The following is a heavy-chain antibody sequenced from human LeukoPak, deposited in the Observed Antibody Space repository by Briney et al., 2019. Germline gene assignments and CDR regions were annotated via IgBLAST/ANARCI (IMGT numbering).Heavy chain of an antibody. D-gene: IGHD5-18*01. Sequence: GGSLRLSYATSHFTFSSHAMNWVRQAPGKGLEWVSSISDDDDSTYYADSVKGRFTISRDNSKNTLYLDMNNLRAEDTALYFCAKTLFGFSYGKIDYWGQGTLVTVSS. CDR2: ISDDDDST. J-gene: IGHJ4*02. CDR3: AKTLFGFSYGKIDY. CDR1: HFTFSSHA. V-gene: IGHV3-23*01.